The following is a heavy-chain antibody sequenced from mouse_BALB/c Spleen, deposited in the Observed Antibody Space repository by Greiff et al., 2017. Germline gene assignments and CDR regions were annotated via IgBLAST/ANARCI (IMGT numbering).Heavy chain of an antibody. J-gene: IGHJ4*01. D-gene: IGHD2-1*01. CDR1: GFSLTGYG. CDR3: ARSYGNYGDYAMDY. Sequence: VQLKESGPGLVAPSQSLSITCTVSGFSLTGYGVNWVRQPPGKGLEWLGMIWGDGSTDYNSALKSRLSISKDNSKSQVFLKMNSLQTDDTARYYCARSYGNYGDYAMDYWGQGTSVTVSS. V-gene: IGHV2-6-7*01. CDR2: IWGDGST.